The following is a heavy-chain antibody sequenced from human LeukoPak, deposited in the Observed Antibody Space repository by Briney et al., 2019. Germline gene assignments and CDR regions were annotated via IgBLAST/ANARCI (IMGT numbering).Heavy chain of an antibody. Sequence: ASVKVSCKASGYTFTGYYMHWVRQAPGQGLEWMGWISAYNGNTNYVQKLQGRVTMTTDTSTSTAYMELRSLRSDDTAVYYCARDLVRGALHYWGQGTLVTVSS. CDR3: ARDLVRGALHY. J-gene: IGHJ4*02. V-gene: IGHV1-18*04. D-gene: IGHD3-10*01. CDR1: GYTFTGYY. CDR2: ISAYNGNT.